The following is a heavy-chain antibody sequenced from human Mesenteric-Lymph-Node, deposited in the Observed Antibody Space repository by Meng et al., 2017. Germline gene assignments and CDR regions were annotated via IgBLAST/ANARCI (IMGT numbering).Heavy chain of an antibody. CDR3: ARGRRNEPLFDY. CDR1: GGSFSTHT. V-gene: IGHV1-69*13. Sequence: QVQLVQSGAEVKKPGSSVKVACKTSGGSFSTHTFSWVRQAPEQGLEWMGGLIAVFDKTKAAPRFQDRVTFTADESTSTAYMELSSLTFDDTAVYFCARGRRNEPLFDYWGQGTLVTVSP. J-gene: IGHJ4*02. CDR2: LIAVFDKT. D-gene: IGHD1-14*01.